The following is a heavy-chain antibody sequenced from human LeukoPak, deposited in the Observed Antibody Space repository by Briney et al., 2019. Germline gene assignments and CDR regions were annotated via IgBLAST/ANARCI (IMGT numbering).Heavy chain of an antibody. CDR2: INHSGST. D-gene: IGHD6-13*01. CDR3: SRLRAVTRSSSWLQVRRRFDY. CDR1: GGSFSGYY. J-gene: IGHJ4*02. Sequence: SETLSLTCAVHGGSFSGYYWSWIRQPPGKGLEWIGEINHSGSTNYNPSLESRGTISVDTSKNQFSLKLSSVTAADTAVYYCSRLRAVTRSSSWLQVRRRFDYWGQGTLVTVSS. V-gene: IGHV4-34*01.